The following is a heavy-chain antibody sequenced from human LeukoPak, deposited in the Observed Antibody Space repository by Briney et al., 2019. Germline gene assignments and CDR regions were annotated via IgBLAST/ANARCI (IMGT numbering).Heavy chain of an antibody. D-gene: IGHD3-9*01. CDR1: GFTFDDYA. Sequence: PGGSLRLSCAASGFTFDDYAMHWVRQAAGKGLEWVSGISWNSGSIGYADSVKGRFTISRDNAKNSLYLQMNSLRAEDTALYYCAKDSTAYYDILTGPDYWGQGTLVTVSS. CDR3: AKDSTAYYDILTGPDY. V-gene: IGHV3-9*01. J-gene: IGHJ4*02. CDR2: ISWNSGSI.